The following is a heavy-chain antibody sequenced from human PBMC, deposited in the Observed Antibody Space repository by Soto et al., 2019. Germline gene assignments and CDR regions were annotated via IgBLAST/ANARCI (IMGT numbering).Heavy chain of an antibody. J-gene: IGHJ6*02. CDR1: GYTFTGYY. D-gene: IGHD2-21*01. CDR2: INPETGCT. CDR3: ARERFQVISDGMDV. Sequence: ASVKVSFKASGYTFTGYYVHWLREAPGQGLEWMGWINPETGCTSYAQKFQGRVTLSRDTSSNTAYLELSSLRFDDAAVHFCARERFQVISDGMDVWGQGTTVTVSS. V-gene: IGHV1-2*02.